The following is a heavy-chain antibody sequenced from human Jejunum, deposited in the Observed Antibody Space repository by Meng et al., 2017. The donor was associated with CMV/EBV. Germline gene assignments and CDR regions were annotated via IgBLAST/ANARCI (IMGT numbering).Heavy chain of an antibody. V-gene: IGHV1-69*08. CDR3: ARGLGDYYNSGSYSVRTAAVT. Sequence: YTITWVRQAPGQGLEWMGRIIPMLGKATYAKRFQGRVTITEDKSTSTVYMKLSGLRSEDTAVFYCARGLGDYYNSGSYSVRTAAVTWGHGALVTVSS. CDR1: YT. CDR2: IIPMLGKA. D-gene: IGHD3-10*01. J-gene: IGHJ4*01.